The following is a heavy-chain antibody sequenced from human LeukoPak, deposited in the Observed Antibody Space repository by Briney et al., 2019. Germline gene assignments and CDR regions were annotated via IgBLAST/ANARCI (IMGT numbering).Heavy chain of an antibody. CDR2: INPNSGGT. J-gene: IGHJ6*03. V-gene: IGHV1-2*02. CDR1: GYTFTGYY. CDR3: ARDGRGYSGYHYYYYYMDV. Sequence: GASVKVSCKASGYTFTGYYMHWVRQAPGQGLEWMGWINPNSGGTNYAQKFQGRVTMTRDTSISTAYMELSRLRSDDTAVYYCARDGRGYSGYHYYYYYMDVWGKGTTVTVSS. D-gene: IGHD5-12*01.